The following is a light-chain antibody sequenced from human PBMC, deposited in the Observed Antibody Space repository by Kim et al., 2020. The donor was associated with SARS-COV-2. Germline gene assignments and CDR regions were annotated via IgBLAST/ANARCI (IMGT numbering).Light chain of an antibody. CDR2: WAA. CDR1: QSVLYSSNNKNY. V-gene: IGKV4-1*01. CDR3: QQYYTTPWT. J-gene: IGKJ1*01. Sequence: ATINCKASQSVLYSSNNKNYLAWYQQKPGQPPKLLIYWAATRESGVPDRFSGSGSGTDFTLTISSLQAEDVAVYYCQQYYTTPWTFGQGTKVDIK.